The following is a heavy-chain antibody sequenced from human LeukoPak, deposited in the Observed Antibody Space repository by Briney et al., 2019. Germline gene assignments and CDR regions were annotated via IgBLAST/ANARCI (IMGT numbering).Heavy chain of an antibody. CDR3: ARDAQFTVVVPAAKLNYMDV. CDR2: INPKNGGT. CDR1: GYLFTGYY. D-gene: IGHD2-2*01. J-gene: IGHJ6*03. V-gene: IGHV1-2*02. Sequence: EASVKVSCKASGYLFTGYYIHWVRQAPGQGLEWMGWINPKNGGTNYAQKFEGRVIMTRDTSSTVYMEVKRLASDDTAIYFCARDAQFTVVVPAAKLNYMDVWGKGTTVTVSS.